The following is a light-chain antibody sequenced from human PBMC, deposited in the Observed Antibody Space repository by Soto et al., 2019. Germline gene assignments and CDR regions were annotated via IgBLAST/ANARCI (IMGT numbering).Light chain of an antibody. J-gene: IGKJ4*01. CDR3: QQRHNRPPLT. CDR1: QSVSGY. CDR2: DFS. Sequence: EIVLTQSPATLSLPPGERATLSCIASQSVSGYFAWYQQKPGQAPRLLIYDFSNRAPGIPARLSGSWSGKDFTLTISGLEPEESAVYYCQQRHNRPPLTFGGGTKVDI. V-gene: IGKV3-11*01.